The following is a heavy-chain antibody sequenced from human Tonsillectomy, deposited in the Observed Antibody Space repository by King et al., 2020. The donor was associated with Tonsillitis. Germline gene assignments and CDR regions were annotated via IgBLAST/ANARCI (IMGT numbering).Heavy chain of an antibody. D-gene: IGHD3-22*01. J-gene: IGHJ3*02. V-gene: IGHV4-34*01. CDR3: SSYYYVSAFDI. CDR1: GGSFSGYY. Sequence: VQLQQWGAGLLKPSETLSLTCAVYGGSFSGYYWSWIRQPPGKGLEWIGEINHSGNINYNPTTKSRVTISVDTSKNQFSLKLSSVTAADTAVYYCSSYYYVSAFDIWGQGTMVIVSS. CDR2: INHSGNI.